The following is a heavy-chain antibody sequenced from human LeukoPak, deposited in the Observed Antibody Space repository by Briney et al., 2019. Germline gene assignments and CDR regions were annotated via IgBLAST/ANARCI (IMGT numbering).Heavy chain of an antibody. J-gene: IGHJ4*02. V-gene: IGHV3-23*01. Sequence: TGGSLRLSCAASGFTFSSYAMSWVRQAPGKGLEWVSAISGSGGSTYYADSVKGRFTISRDNSKNTLYLQMNSLRAEDTAVYYCAKETAITIFGVVIPDYWGQGTLVTVSS. D-gene: IGHD3-3*01. CDR3: AKETAITIFGVVIPDY. CDR1: GFTFSSYA. CDR2: ISGSGGST.